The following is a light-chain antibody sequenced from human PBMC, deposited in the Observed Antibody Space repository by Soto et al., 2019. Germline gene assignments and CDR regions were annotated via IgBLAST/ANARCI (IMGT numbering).Light chain of an antibody. CDR1: QSVSFN. CDR3: QQETYWPRGK. V-gene: IGKV3-15*01. CDR2: GAS. Sequence: EIVMTQSPGTLSMSPGERATLSCRASQSVSFNLACYQHLPGQAPRRLIYGASTRATAVPDRFSGSGSVTECTLTINSLQAEDCAVYYCQQETYWPRGKFGQGTKVEIK. J-gene: IGKJ1*01.